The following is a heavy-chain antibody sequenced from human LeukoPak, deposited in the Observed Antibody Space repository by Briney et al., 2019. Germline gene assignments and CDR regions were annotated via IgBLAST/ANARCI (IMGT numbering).Heavy chain of an antibody. J-gene: IGHJ5*02. CDR3: ATGPLAAAECFDP. CDR1: GGTFSSYA. Sequence: SVKVSCKASGGTFSSYAISWVRQAPGQGLEWVGRIIPILGIANYAQKFQGRVTITADKSTSTAYMELSSLRSEDTAVYYCATGPLAAAECFDPWGQGTLVTVSS. D-gene: IGHD6-13*01. CDR2: IIPILGIA. V-gene: IGHV1-69*04.